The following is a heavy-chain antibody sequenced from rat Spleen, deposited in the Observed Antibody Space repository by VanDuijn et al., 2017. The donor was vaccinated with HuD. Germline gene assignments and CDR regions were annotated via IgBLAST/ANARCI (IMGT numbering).Heavy chain of an antibody. CDR3: ASHYGGPPDNWFAY. Sequence: EVQLVESGGGLVQPGRSLKLSCAASGFTFSSYWMFWIRQAPGEGLEWVASTSSGGGGTYYPDSVKGRFTISRDNAKSTLYLQMDSLRSEDTASYYCASHYGGPPDNWFAYWGQGTLVTVSS. CDR2: TSSGGGGT. V-gene: IGHV5-25*01. D-gene: IGHD1-11*01. CDR1: GFTFSSYW. J-gene: IGHJ3*01.